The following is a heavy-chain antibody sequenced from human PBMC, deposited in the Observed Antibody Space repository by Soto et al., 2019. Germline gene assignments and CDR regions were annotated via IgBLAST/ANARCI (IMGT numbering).Heavy chain of an antibody. V-gene: IGHV3-49*04. CDR1: GFTFVDYA. D-gene: IGHD5-18*01. J-gene: IGHJ4*02. CDR2: IKSKAYGGTP. CDR3: AKDIVKYTYGACDY. Sequence: GGSLRLSCTGSGFTFVDYAVSWVRQAPGKGLEWVGFIKSKAYGGTPDYAASVTGRFTISRDNSKNTLYLQLNSLRTEDTAVYYCAKDIVKYTYGACDYWGQGVLVTVSS.